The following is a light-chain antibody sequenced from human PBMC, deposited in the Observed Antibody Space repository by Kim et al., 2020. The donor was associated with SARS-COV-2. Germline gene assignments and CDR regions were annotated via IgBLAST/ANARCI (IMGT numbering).Light chain of an antibody. V-gene: IGLV3-19*01. CDR1: SLRSYY. Sequence: ALRQTVRITCPGASLRSYYASWYQQKPGQAPVLVIYGKNNRPSGIPDRFSGSSSGNTASLTITGAQAEDEADYYCNSRDSSGNHVVFGGGTQLTVL. CDR3: NSRDSSGNHVV. J-gene: IGLJ2*01. CDR2: GKN.